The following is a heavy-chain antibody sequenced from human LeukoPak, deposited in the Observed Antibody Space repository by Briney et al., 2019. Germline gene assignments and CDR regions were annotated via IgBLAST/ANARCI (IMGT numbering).Heavy chain of an antibody. D-gene: IGHD6-13*01. Sequence: WASLKLSCKTSEYTFTGYYMHWVRQAPGQGLEWMGIINPSGGSTSYAQKFQGRVTMTRDMSTSTVYMELSSLRSEDTAVYYCAREAAYSTVDYLGQGTLVTVCS. J-gene: IGHJ4*02. CDR2: INPSGGST. V-gene: IGHV1-46*01. CDR1: EYTFTGYY. CDR3: AREAAYSTVDY.